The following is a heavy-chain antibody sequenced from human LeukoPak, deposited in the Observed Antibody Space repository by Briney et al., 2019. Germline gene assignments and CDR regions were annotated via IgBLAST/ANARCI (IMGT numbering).Heavy chain of an antibody. D-gene: IGHD3-22*01. CDR1: GGSISRSYW. Sequence: SGTLSLTCAVSGGSISRSYWWSWVRQPPGKGLEWIGEIYDSGSTNYNPSLKSRVTISVDKSKNQFSLMLRSVTAADTAVYYCARKNYDSSGYYDYWGQGTLVTVSS. CDR3: ARKNYDSSGYYDY. V-gene: IGHV4-4*02. J-gene: IGHJ4*02. CDR2: IYDSGST.